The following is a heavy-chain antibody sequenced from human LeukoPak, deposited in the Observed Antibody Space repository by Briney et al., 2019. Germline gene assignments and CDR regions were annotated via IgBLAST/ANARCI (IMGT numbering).Heavy chain of an antibody. V-gene: IGHV3-21*01. CDR3: ARSANWVPMVRGVMQGPYYYYYMDV. CDR2: ISSSSSYI. D-gene: IGHD3-10*01. CDR1: GFTFSSYS. J-gene: IGHJ6*03. Sequence: GGSLRLSCAASGFTFSSYSMNWVRQAPGKGLEWVSSISSSSSYIYYAGSVKGRFTISRDNAKNSLYLQMNSLRAEDTAVYYCARSANWVPMVRGVMQGPYYYYYMDVWGKGTTVTVSS.